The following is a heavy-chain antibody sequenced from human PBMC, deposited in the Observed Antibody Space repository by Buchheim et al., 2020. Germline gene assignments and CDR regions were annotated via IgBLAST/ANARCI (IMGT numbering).Heavy chain of an antibody. D-gene: IGHD6-13*01. CDR3: ARDASSSWYFDY. CDR1: GGSISSYY. Sequence: QVQLQESGPGLVKPSETLSLTCTVSGGSISSYYWSWIRQPPGKGLEWIGYIYYSGSTNYNPSLKSRVTISVDTSKNQFPLKLSSVTAADTAVYYCARDASSSWYFDYWGQGTL. V-gene: IGHV4-59*01. CDR2: IYYSGST. J-gene: IGHJ4*02.